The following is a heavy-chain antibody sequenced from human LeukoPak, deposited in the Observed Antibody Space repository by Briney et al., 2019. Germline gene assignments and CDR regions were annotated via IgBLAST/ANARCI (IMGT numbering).Heavy chain of an antibody. J-gene: IGHJ4*02. CDR1: GGPIRSYY. CDR3: ARQSGYSYGYAFDY. Sequence: SETLSLTCTVSGGPIRSYYWSWIRQPPGKGLEWIGYIYYSGSTNYNPSLKSRVTISVDTSKNQFSLKLSSVTAADTAVYYCARQSGYSYGYAFDYWGQGTLVTVSS. D-gene: IGHD5-18*01. CDR2: IYYSGST. V-gene: IGHV4-59*01.